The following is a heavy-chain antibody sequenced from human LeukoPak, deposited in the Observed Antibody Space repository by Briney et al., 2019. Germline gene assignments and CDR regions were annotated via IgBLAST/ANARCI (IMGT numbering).Heavy chain of an antibody. CDR2: ISTYYGDT. V-gene: IGHV1-18*01. CDR1: GYTFSSFG. D-gene: IGHD5-12*01. Sequence: ASVKVSCKASGYTFSSFGITWVRQAPGQGLEWMGWISTYYGDTKYAQKLQGRVTMTTDTSTTTAFMELRSLTSDDTAVYYCASDPNCGYVLVYWGQGTLVTVPS. CDR3: ASDPNCGYVLVY. J-gene: IGHJ4*02.